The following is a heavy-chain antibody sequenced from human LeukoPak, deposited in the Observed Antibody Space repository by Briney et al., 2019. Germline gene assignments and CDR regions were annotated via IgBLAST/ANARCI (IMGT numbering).Heavy chain of an antibody. D-gene: IGHD3-9*01. CDR3: VKGDYDVLTGWNNWFDP. CDR1: GFTFSSFA. CDR2: ISSTGGST. V-gene: IGHV3-23*01. J-gene: IGHJ5*02. Sequence: PGGFLRLSYAASGFTFSSFAMSWVRQAPGKGLEWVSAISSTGGSTFYADSVKGRFTISRDNCKYTLFLQMNSLRAEDTALYFCVKGDYDVLTGWNNWFDPWGQGTLVTVSS.